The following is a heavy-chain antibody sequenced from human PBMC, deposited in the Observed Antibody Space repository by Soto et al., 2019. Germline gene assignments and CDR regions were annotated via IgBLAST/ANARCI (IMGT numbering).Heavy chain of an antibody. CDR1: GFTFSSCT. Sequence: GGSLRLSCAASGFTFSSCTMNWVRQAPGKGLEWVSSITSTSTYIYYADSVKGRFTISRDNAKNSLFLQMNSLRAEDTAVYYCARDLSGGTSDWFDPWGHGTLVTVSS. CDR2: ITSTSTYI. CDR3: ARDLSGGTSDWFDP. V-gene: IGHV3-21*01. J-gene: IGHJ5*02. D-gene: IGHD2-15*01.